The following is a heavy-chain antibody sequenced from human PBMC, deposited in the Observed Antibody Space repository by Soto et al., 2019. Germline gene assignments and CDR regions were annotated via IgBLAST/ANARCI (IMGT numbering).Heavy chain of an antibody. D-gene: IGHD4-17*01. CDR3: ARDLATVVAQYYYYGMDV. J-gene: IGHJ6*02. V-gene: IGHV1-18*01. Sequence: QVQLVQSGAEVKKPGASVKVSCKASGYTFTSYGISWVRQAPGQGLEWMGWISAYNGNTNYAQKLQGRVTMTTDTSTSTAYMELRSRRSDDTAVYYCARDLATVVAQYYYYGMDVWGQGTTVTVSS. CDR2: ISAYNGNT. CDR1: GYTFTSYG.